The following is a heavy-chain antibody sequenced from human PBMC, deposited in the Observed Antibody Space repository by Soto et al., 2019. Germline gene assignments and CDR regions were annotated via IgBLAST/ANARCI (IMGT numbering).Heavy chain of an antibody. D-gene: IGHD1-26*01. J-gene: IGHJ4*02. CDR3: AKLVGSTTTYFDY. CDR1: VFTFSSYG. Sequence: GPLRLACAASVFTFSSYGLPWVRQGPGKGRGWVAVISYDRTNNSYADSVNARFTITRDNSKNTLYLQMNSLSAEDTAVYYCAKLVGSTTTYFDYWGQGTLVTVSS. V-gene: IGHV3-30*18. CDR2: ISYDRTNN.